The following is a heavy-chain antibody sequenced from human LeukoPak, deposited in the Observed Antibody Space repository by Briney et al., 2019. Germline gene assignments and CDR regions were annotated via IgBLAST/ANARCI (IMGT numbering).Heavy chain of an antibody. V-gene: IGHV3-49*03. D-gene: IGHD3-3*01. J-gene: IGHJ4*02. CDR2: IRSKAYGGTT. Sequence: GGSLRLSCTASGFTFGDYAMSWFRPAPGKGLEWVGFIRSKAYGGTTEYAASVKGRFTISRDDSKSIAYLQMNSLKTEDTALYYCTRGGVFGVDFDYWGQGTLVTVSS. CDR1: GFTFGDYA. CDR3: TRGGVFGVDFDY.